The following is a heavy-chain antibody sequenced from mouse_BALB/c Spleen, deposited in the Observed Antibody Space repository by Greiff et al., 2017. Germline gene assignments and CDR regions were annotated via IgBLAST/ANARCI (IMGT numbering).Heavy chain of an antibody. J-gene: IGHJ2*01. Sequence: EVQGVESGGGLVQPGGSRKLSCAASGFTFSSFGMHWVRQAPEKGLEWVAYISSGSSTIYYADTVKGRFTISRDNPKNTLFLQMTSLRSEDTAMYYCAREGYYYFDYWGQGTTLTVSS. CDR2: ISSGSSTI. CDR3: AREGYYYFDY. CDR1: GFTFSSFG. V-gene: IGHV5-17*02.